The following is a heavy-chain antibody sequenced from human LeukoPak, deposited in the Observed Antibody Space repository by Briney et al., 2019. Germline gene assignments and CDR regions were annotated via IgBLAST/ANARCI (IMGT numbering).Heavy chain of an antibody. J-gene: IGHJ4*02. CDR3: ARVYCSGGICHFDY. D-gene: IGHD2-15*01. Sequence: GGSLRLSCAVSGFTFSNYDMHWVRQATGKGLEWVSGIDTAGDTYYPGSVKGRFTISRENAKNSLYLQMNSLRAGDTAVYYCARVYCSGGICHFDYWGQGTLATVSS. V-gene: IGHV3-13*01. CDR1: GFTFSNYD. CDR2: IDTAGDT.